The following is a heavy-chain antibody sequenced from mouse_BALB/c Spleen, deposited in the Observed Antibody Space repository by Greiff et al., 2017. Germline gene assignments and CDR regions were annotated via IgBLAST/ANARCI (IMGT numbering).Heavy chain of an antibody. J-gene: IGHJ2*01. Sequence: EVQLQESGPGLVKPSQSLSLTCTVTGYSITSDYAWNWIRQFPGNKLEWMGYISYSGSTSYNPSLKSRISITRDTSKNQFFLQLNSVTTEDTATYYCARLGMITFDYWGQGTTLTVSS. V-gene: IGHV3-2*02. CDR1: GYSITSDYA. CDR2: ISYSGST. CDR3: ARLGMITFDY. D-gene: IGHD2-4*01.